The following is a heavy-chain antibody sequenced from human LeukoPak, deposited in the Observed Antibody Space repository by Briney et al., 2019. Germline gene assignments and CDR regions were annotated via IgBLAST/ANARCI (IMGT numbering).Heavy chain of an antibody. V-gene: IGHV4-39*07. CDR2: IYYSGST. Sequence: SETLSLTCTVSGGSISSSSYYWGWIRQPPGKELEWIGSIYYSGSTYYNPSLKSRVTISVDTSKNQFSLKLSSVTAADTAVYYCARALNTGWFDPWGQGTLVTVSS. CDR1: GGSISSSSYY. CDR3: ARALNTGWFDP. D-gene: IGHD1-14*01. J-gene: IGHJ5*02.